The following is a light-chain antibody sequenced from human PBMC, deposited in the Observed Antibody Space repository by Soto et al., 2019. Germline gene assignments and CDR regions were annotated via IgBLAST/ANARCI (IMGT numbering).Light chain of an antibody. J-gene: IGKJ4*01. V-gene: IGKV3-20*01. CDR1: QSVSSSY. CDR3: QQYNNWPPGLT. Sequence: EIVLTQSPGTLSLSPGERATLSCRASQSVSSSYLAWYQQKPGQAPRLLIYGASSRATGIPDRFSGSGSGTDFTLTISRLEPEDFAVYYCQQYNNWPPGLTFGGGTKVDIK. CDR2: GAS.